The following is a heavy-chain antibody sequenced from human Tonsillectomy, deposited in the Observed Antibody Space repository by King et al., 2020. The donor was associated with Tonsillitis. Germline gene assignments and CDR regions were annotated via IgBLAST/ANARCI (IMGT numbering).Heavy chain of an antibody. V-gene: IGHV1-69*04. J-gene: IGHJ2*01. Sequence: QLVQSGAEVKKPGSSVKVSCKASGGTFSSYAISWVRQAPGQGLEWMGRIIPILGIANYAQKFQGRVTITADKSTSTAYMELSSLRSEDTAVYYCATQPSVTVTTYINWYFDLWGRGTLVTVSS. CDR2: IIPILGIA. D-gene: IGHD4-17*01. CDR1: GGTFSSYA. CDR3: ATQPSVTVTTYINWYFDL.